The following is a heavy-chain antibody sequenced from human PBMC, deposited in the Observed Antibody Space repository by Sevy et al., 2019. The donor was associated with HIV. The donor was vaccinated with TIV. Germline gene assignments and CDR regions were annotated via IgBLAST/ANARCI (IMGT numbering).Heavy chain of an antibody. CDR1: GFTFSSYS. CDR2: ISSGSTYI. J-gene: IGHJ6*02. CDR3: ASDRGVGTSSYGMDV. D-gene: IGHD1-26*01. V-gene: IGHV3-21*01. Sequence: GGSLRLSCGASGFTFSSYSMNWVRQAPGKGLEWVSSISSGSTYIYYVDSVKGRFTISRDNAKNSLYLQMNSLRAEDTAVYYCASDRGVGTSSYGMDVWGQGTTVTVSS.